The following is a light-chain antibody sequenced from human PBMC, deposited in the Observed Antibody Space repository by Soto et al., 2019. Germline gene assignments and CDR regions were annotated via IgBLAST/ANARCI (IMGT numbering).Light chain of an antibody. CDR1: QSIGSNY. J-gene: IGKJ5*01. V-gene: IGKV3-20*01. CDR3: QQYGTSPRT. Sequence: EIVLTQSPGTLSLSPGERAILSCRTSQSIGSNYLAWYQQKPGQAPRLLISGASRRATGIPDRFSGSGSGTDFTLTISRLEPEDFVLYYCQQYGTSPRTFGQGTRLEIK. CDR2: GAS.